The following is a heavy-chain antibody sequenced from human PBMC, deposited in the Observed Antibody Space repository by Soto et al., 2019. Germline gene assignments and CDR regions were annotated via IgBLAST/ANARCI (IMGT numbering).Heavy chain of an antibody. V-gene: IGHV3-13*04. J-gene: IGHJ4*02. D-gene: IGHD3-22*01. Sequence: GGSLRLSCSASGFTFSSYDMHWVRQGPGKGLEWVSAIGTAGDTNYAGSVKGRFTISRENAKNSLYLQMNSLRAGDTAIYFCARAIGPTLFDYWGQGTPVTVSS. CDR3: ARAIGPTLFDY. CDR1: GFTFSSYD. CDR2: IGTAGDT.